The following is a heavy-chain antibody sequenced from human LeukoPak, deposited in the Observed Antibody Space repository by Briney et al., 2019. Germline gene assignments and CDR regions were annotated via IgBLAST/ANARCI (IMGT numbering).Heavy chain of an antibody. CDR2: INHSGST. V-gene: IGHV4-34*01. CDR3: ARGDDILTGYYGY. D-gene: IGHD3-9*01. J-gene: IGHJ4*02. Sequence: SETLSLTCAVYGGSFSGYYWSWIRQPPGKQLEWIGEINHSGSTNYNPSLKSRVTISLDTSKNQFSLRLTSVTAADTAVYYCARGDDILTGYYGYWGQGTLVTVSS. CDR1: GGSFSGYY.